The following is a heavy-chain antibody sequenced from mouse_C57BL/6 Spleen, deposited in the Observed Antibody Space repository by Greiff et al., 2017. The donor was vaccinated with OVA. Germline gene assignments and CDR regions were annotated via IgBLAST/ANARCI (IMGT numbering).Heavy chain of an antibody. V-gene: IGHV1-76*01. Sequence: QVQLKESGAELVRPGASVKLSCKASGYTFTDYYINWVKQRPGQGLEWIARIYPGSGNTYYNEKFKGKATLTAEKSSSTAYMQLSSLTSEDSAVYFCARGLYGYFDYWGQGTTLTVSS. D-gene: IGHD1-1*01. CDR2: IYPGSGNT. CDR1: GYTFTDYY. CDR3: ARGLYGYFDY. J-gene: IGHJ2*01.